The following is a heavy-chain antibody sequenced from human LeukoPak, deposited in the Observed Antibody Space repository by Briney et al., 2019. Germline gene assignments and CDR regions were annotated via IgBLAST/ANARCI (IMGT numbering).Heavy chain of an antibody. V-gene: IGHV4-61*02. J-gene: IGHJ5*02. Sequence: SETLSLTCTVSGGSISSGSYYWSWIRQPAGKGLEWIGRIYTSGSTNYNPSLKSRVTISLDTSKNQFSLKLTSVTAADTAVYFCARADLTSTWWFDPWGQGTLVTVSS. CDR1: GGSISSGSYY. D-gene: IGHD2/OR15-2a*01. CDR2: IYTSGST. CDR3: ARADLTSTWWFDP.